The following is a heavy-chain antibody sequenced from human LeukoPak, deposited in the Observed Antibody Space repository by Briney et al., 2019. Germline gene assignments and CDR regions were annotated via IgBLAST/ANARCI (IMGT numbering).Heavy chain of an antibody. CDR2: INHSGST. D-gene: IGHD1-26*01. Sequence: ASETLSLTCAVSGYSISSGYYWGWIRQPPGKGLEWIGEINHSGSTNYNPSLKSRVTISVDTSKNQFSLKLSSVTAADTAVYYCATDIESSGKPFDYWGQGTLVTVSS. CDR3: ATDIESSGKPFDY. J-gene: IGHJ4*02. V-gene: IGHV4-38-2*01. CDR1: GYSISSGYY.